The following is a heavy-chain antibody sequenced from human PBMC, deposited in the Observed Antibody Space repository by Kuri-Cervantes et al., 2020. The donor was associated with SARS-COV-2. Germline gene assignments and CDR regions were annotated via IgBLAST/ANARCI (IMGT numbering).Heavy chain of an antibody. D-gene: IGHD5-12*01. CDR1: GFTFSSHA. J-gene: IGHJ4*02. Sequence: GESLKISCAASGFTFSSHAMIWVRQAPGKGLEWVSSISGSGGATYYADSAKGRFTVSRDNSKNTLSLQMNSLRAEDTAVYHCAKPLGYSGYDPPDYWGQGTLVTVSS. V-gene: IGHV3-23*01. CDR3: AKPLGYSGYDPPDY. CDR2: ISGSGGAT.